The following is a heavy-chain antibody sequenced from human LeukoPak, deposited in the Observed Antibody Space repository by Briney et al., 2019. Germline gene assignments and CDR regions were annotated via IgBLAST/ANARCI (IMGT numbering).Heavy chain of an antibody. D-gene: IGHD3-10*01. CDR2: ISSFSSTI. CDR3: ARSPNYKGYFDY. Sequence: GGSLRLSCAASGFTFSSYEMNWVRQAPGKGLEWLSYISSFSSTIYYADSVMGRFTISRDNAKNSLYLQMNSLRAEDTAVYYCARSPNYKGYFDYWGQGTLVTVSS. V-gene: IGHV3-48*03. CDR1: GFTFSSYE. J-gene: IGHJ4*02.